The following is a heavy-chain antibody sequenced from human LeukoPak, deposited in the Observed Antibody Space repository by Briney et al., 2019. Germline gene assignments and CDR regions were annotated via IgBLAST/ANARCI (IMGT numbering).Heavy chain of an antibody. D-gene: IGHD3-10*01. CDR3: ARGKGFGDPRVLLDY. CDR1: GFTFSSYA. CDR2: ISGSGGST. Sequence: GGSLRLSCAASGFTFSSYAMSWVRQAPGKGLEWVSAISGSGGSTYYANSVKGRFTISRDNSKNTLYLQMNSLRAEDTAVYYCARGKGFGDPRVLLDYWGQGTLVTVSS. J-gene: IGHJ4*02. V-gene: IGHV3-23*01.